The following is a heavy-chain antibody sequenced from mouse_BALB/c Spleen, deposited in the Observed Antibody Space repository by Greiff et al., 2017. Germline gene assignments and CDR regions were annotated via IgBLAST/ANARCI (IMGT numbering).Heavy chain of an antibody. D-gene: IGHD2-9*01. CDR1: GFTFSSYA. Sequence: EVQLVESGGGLVKPGGSLKLSCAASGFTFSSYAMSWVRQTPEKRLEWVASISSGGSTYYPDSVKGRFTISRDNARNILYLQMSSLRSEDTAMYYCARAYYGYDGGLDYWGQGTSVTVSS. V-gene: IGHV5-6-5*01. J-gene: IGHJ4*01. CDR3: ARAYYGYDGGLDY. CDR2: ISSGGST.